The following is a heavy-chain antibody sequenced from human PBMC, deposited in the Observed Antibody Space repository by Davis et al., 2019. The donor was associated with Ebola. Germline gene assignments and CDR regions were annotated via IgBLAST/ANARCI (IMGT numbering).Heavy chain of an antibody. D-gene: IGHD3/OR15-3a*01. CDR3: ASGDGRGRSYDMDV. Sequence: GGSLRLSCAASGFTSSSYGMHRVRQAPGRGLEWVAFVRSHGSDDHYADSVKGRFTISRDNAKNSLFLEMNSLRAEDTAFYYCASGDGRGRSYDMDVWGQGTTVTVSS. CDR1: GFTSSSYG. J-gene: IGHJ6*03. V-gene: IGHV3-30*02. CDR2: VRSHGSDD.